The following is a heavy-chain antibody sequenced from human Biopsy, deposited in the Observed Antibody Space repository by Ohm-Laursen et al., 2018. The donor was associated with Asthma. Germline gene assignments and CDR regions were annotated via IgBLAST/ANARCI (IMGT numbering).Heavy chain of an antibody. CDR2: INAGNGNT. V-gene: IGHV1-3*01. CDR3: ARTYYDFLTGQVIDAFAI. D-gene: IGHD3-9*01. Sequence: ASVKVSCKTSGYTFISYAIHWVRQAPGQRLEWMGWINAGNGNTKYSQKFQGRVTFTRDTSASTAYMELSSLRSEDTAVYYCARTYYDFLTGQVIDAFAIWGQGTMVTVSS. CDR1: GYTFISYA. J-gene: IGHJ3*02.